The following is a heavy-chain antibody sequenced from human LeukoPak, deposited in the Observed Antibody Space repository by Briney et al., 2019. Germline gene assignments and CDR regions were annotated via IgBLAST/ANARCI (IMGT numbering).Heavy chain of an antibody. CDR1: GDAISSYY. CDR2: IYYSGST. CDR3: ARDNTDYSSFDY. D-gene: IGHD5-18*01. Sequence: SETLSLTCTVSGDAISSYYWSWVRQPPGKGLEGLGYIYYSGSTNYDPSLRSRVSISIDTSKKQFSLRLTSVTAADTAVYYCARDNTDYSSFDYWGQGALVTVSS. V-gene: IGHV4-59*01. J-gene: IGHJ4*02.